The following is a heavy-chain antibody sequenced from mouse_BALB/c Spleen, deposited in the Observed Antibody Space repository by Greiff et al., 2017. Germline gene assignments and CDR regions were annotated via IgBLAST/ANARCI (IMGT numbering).Heavy chain of an antibody. D-gene: IGHD2-1*01. V-gene: IGHV1-69*01. Sequence: GQLQQPGAELVMPGASVKMSCKASGYTFTDYWMHWVKQRPGQGLEWIGAIDTSDSYTSYNQKFKGKATLTVDESSSTAYMQLSSLTSEDSAVYYCARLWGNYYAMDYWGQGTSVTFSS. CDR1: GYTFTDYW. J-gene: IGHJ4*01. CDR3: ARLWGNYYAMDY. CDR2: IDTSDSYT.